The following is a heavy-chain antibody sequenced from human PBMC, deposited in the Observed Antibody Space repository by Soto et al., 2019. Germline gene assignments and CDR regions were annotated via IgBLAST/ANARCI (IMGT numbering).Heavy chain of an antibody. Sequence: GESMKISCKGSGYSFTSYWISWVRQMPGKGLEWMGRIDPSDSYTNYSPSFQGHVTISADKSISTAYLQWSSLKASDAAMYYCARYQGYCSSTSCYHYYYGMDVWGQGTTVTVSS. CDR3: ARYQGYCSSTSCYHYYYGMDV. J-gene: IGHJ6*02. CDR2: IDPSDSYT. D-gene: IGHD2-2*01. CDR1: GYSFTSYW. V-gene: IGHV5-10-1*01.